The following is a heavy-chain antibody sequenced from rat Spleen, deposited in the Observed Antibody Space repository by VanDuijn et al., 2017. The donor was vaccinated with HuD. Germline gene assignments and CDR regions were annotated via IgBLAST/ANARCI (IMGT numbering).Heavy chain of an antibody. CDR1: GFIFSDYD. V-gene: IGHV5-20*01. CDR2: ISFDGGIT. Sequence: EVQLVESGGGLVQPGRSMKLSCAASGFIFSDYDMAWVRQAPKKGLEWVAYISFDGGITYYRDSVKGRFTISRDHAKSTLYLQMNSLRSEDTATYYCTTDSYYSYFDYWGQGVMVTVSS. J-gene: IGHJ2*01. D-gene: IGHD1-1*01. CDR3: TTDSYYSYFDY.